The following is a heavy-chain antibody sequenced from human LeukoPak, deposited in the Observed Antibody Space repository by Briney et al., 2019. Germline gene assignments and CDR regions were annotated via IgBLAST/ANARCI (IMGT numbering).Heavy chain of an antibody. J-gene: IGHJ6*03. D-gene: IGHD6-13*01. CDR3: ARVVGSSSWYPYYYNYMDV. V-gene: IGHV1-18*01. CDR1: SYTFTSYG. Sequence: ASVKVSCKASSYTFTSYGISWVRQAPGQGLEWMGWISAYNGNTNYAQKLQGRVTMTTDTSTSTAYMELRSLRSDDTAVYYCARVVGSSSWYPYYYNYMDVWGKGTTVTVSS. CDR2: ISAYNGNT.